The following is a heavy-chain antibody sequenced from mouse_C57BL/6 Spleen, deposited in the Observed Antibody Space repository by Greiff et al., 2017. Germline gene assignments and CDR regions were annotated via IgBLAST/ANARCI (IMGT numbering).Heavy chain of an antibody. CDR1: GYTFPDHT. Sequence: VQLQQSDAELVKPGASVKISCKVSGYTFPDHTIHWMKQRPEQGLEWIGYIYPRDGSTKYNEKFKGKATLTADKSSSTAYMQLNSLTSEDSAVYFCARGGYYYGSRRNFDYWGQGTTLTVSS. V-gene: IGHV1-78*01. D-gene: IGHD1-1*01. CDR3: ARGGYYYGSRRNFDY. J-gene: IGHJ2*01. CDR2: IYPRDGST.